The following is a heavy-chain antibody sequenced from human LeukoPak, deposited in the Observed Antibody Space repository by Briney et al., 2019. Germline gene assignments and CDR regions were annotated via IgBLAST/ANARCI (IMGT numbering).Heavy chain of an antibody. CDR3: AKGGAIVGATIFDY. D-gene: IGHD1-26*01. J-gene: IGHJ4*02. V-gene: IGHV3-9*01. Sequence: SLRLSCAASGFTFDDYAMHWVRQAPGKGLEWVSGISWNSGSIGYADSVKGRFTISRDNAKNSLYLQMNSLRAEDTALYYCAKGGAIVGATIFDYWGQGTLVTVS. CDR1: GFTFDDYA. CDR2: ISWNSGSI.